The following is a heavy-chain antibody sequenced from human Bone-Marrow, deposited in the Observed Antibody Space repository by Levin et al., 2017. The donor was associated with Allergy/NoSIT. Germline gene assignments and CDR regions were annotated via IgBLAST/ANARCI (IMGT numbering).Heavy chain of an antibody. Sequence: GESLKISCAASGFTFSSYWMHWVRQAPGKGLLWVSRINSDGSSTSYADSVKGRFTISRDNAKNTLYLQMNSLRAEDTAVYYCARGSLVVVAATTQRYFDYWGQGTLVTVSS. CDR2: INSDGSST. CDR3: ARGSLVVVAATTQRYFDY. V-gene: IGHV3-74*01. J-gene: IGHJ4*02. CDR1: GFTFSSYW. D-gene: IGHD2-15*01.